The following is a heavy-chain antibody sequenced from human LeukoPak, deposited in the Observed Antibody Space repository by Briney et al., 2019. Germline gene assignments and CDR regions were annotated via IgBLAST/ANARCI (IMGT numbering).Heavy chain of an antibody. Sequence: PGGSLRLSCAASGFTFSSYAMSWVRQAPGKGLEWVSAISGSGGATYYADSVKGRFTISRDNSKNTLYLQMNSLRAEDTAVYYCAKVPVFSLTISEVVTDDAFDIWGQRTIVTVSS. J-gene: IGHJ3*02. CDR2: ISGSGGAT. D-gene: IGHD3-3*01. CDR1: GFTFSSYA. CDR3: AKVPVFSLTISEVVTDDAFDI. V-gene: IGHV3-23*01.